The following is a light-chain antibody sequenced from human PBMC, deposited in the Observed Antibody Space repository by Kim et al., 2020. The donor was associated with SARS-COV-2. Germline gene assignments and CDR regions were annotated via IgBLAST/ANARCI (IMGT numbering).Light chain of an antibody. V-gene: IGKV4-1*01. Sequence: RATINCKSSQSVLYTSNNKNYLAWFQQKPGQPPKLRIYWASTRESGVPDRFSGSGSGTDFTLTISSLQAEDVAVYYCQHYFTVPYTFGQGTKLEI. CDR2: WAS. CDR1: QSVLYTSNNKNY. J-gene: IGKJ2*01. CDR3: QHYFTVPYT.